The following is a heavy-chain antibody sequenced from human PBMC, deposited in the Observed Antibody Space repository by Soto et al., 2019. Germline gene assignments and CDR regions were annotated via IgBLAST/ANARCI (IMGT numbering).Heavy chain of an antibody. J-gene: IGHJ3*02. CDR3: ARHVNGFWSGFRNAFDI. CDR2: IYPGDSYT. D-gene: IGHD3-3*01. Sequence: PGESLKISCKGSGYSFTSYWIGWVRQMPGKGLEWMGIIYPGDSYTNYSPSFQGHVTISADKSISTAYLQWSSLKASDTAMYYCARHVNGFWSGFRNAFDIWGQGTMVTVSS. CDR1: GYSFTSYW. V-gene: IGHV5-51*01.